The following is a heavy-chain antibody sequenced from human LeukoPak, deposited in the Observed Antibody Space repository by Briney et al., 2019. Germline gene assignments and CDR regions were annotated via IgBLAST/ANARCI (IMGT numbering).Heavy chain of an antibody. CDR1: GFTFSTYN. J-gene: IGHJ4*02. V-gene: IGHV3-48*04. CDR2: ISTSSSTI. CDR3: AREYSSSSGRSLDY. Sequence: GGSLRLSCAASGFTFSTYNTNWVRQAPGKGLEWVSYISTSSSTIHYADSVKGRFTISRDNAKNSLYLQLNSLRADDTAVYYCAREYSSSSGRSLDYWGQGALVTVSS. D-gene: IGHD6-6*01.